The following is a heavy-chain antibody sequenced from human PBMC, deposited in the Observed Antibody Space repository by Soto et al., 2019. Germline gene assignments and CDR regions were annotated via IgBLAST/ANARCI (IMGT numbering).Heavy chain of an antibody. V-gene: IGHV3-23*01. CDR1: GFTFSSYA. CDR2: ISGGGETT. D-gene: IGHD3-10*01. Sequence: EVQLLESGGGLVQPGGSLRLSCAASGFTFSSYAMWWVRQAPGKGLECVSAISGGGETTYYADSVKGRFTISRDNSKNTLYLHMNSLRAEDTAVYYCAFNSGSGSYYFDYWGQGTLVTVS. CDR3: AFNSGSGSYYFDY. J-gene: IGHJ4*02.